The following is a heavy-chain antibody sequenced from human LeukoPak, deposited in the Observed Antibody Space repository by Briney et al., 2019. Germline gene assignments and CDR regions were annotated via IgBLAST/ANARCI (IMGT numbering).Heavy chain of an antibody. CDR2: ITGSGGST. V-gene: IGHV3-23*01. CDR1: GFSFNYYA. J-gene: IGHJ4*02. CDR3: AKERVEYGDLEGFDY. D-gene: IGHD4/OR15-4a*01. Sequence: GGSLRLSCAASGFSFNYYAMSWVRQAPGKGLEWVSVITGSGGSTYHVDSVKGRFTISRDNSKNTLYLQMNSLRAEDTAIYYCAKERVEYGDLEGFDYWGQGTLVTVSS.